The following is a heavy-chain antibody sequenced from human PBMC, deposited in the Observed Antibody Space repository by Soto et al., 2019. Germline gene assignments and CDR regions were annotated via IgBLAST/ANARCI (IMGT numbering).Heavy chain of an antibody. CDR2: IAGSGGST. CDR3: AKDVSPGIAAAGYDY. V-gene: IGHV3-23*01. J-gene: IGHJ4*02. D-gene: IGHD6-13*01. Sequence: GGSLRLSCAASGFTFNNYNMHWVRQAPGKGLEWVSAIAGSGGSTYYAASVKGRFTISRDNSKTTLYLQMNSLRAEDTAVYYCAKDVSPGIAAAGYDYWRQGTLVTVSS. CDR1: GFTFNNYN.